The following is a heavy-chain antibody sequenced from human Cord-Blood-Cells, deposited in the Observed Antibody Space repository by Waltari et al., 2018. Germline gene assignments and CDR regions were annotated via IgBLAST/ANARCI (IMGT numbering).Heavy chain of an antibody. Sequence: QVQLQQCGAGLLKPSETLSLTCAVYGGSFSGYYWSWIRQPPGKGLEWIGEINHSGSTNYNPSLKSRVTISVDTSKNQFSLKLSSVTAADTAVYYCANTYYYGSGSYDYWGQGTLVTVSS. CDR3: ANTYYYGSGSYDY. CDR2: INHSGST. D-gene: IGHD3-10*01. V-gene: IGHV4-34*01. J-gene: IGHJ4*02. CDR1: GGSFSGYY.